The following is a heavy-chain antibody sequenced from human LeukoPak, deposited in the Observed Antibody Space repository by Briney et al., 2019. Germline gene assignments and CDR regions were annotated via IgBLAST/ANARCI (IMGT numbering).Heavy chain of an antibody. Sequence: PWETLSLTCTVSGGSISSYYWSWIRQPPGKGLEWIGYIYYSGSTNYNPSLKSRVTISVDTSKNQFSLKLSPVTAADAAVYYCARDNTVTHDGWFDPWGQGTLVTVSS. CDR3: ARDNTVTHDGWFDP. D-gene: IGHD4-11*01. J-gene: IGHJ5*02. CDR2: IYYSGST. V-gene: IGHV4-59*01. CDR1: GGSISSYY.